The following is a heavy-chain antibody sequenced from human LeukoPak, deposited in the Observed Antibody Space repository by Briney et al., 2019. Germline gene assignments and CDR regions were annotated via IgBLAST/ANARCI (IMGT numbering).Heavy chain of an antibody. Sequence: PGGSLRLSCAASGFTFSDYGMQWVRQAPGQGLEWVALISTDGSHKDYADSVKGRFTLPRDNSKNTLYLQMNSLRVEDTAVYYCAKDGTSSWFGEATWGQGTLVTVSS. D-gene: IGHD6-13*01. V-gene: IGHV3-30*18. CDR3: AKDGTSSWFGEAT. CDR2: ISTDGSHK. J-gene: IGHJ5*02. CDR1: GFTFSDYG.